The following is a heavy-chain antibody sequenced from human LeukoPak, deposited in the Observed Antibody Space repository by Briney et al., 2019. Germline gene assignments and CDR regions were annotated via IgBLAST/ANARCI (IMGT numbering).Heavy chain of an antibody. J-gene: IGHJ4*02. V-gene: IGHV1-46*01. Sequence: GASVKVSCKASGYTFTYKYMHWVRQAPGQGLEWMGVINPRGGSTSYAQKFQGRLTMTRDMSTSTVYMELSSLRSVDTAVYYCARVPITYQNYDILTGYYAPLDYWGQGTLVTVSS. D-gene: IGHD3-9*01. CDR1: GYTFTYKY. CDR2: INPRGGST. CDR3: ARVPITYQNYDILTGYYAPLDY.